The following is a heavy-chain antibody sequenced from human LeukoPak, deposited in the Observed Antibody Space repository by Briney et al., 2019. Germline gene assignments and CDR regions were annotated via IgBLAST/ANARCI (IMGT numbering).Heavy chain of an antibody. J-gene: IGHJ4*02. Sequence: QPGGSLRLSCAASGFTFNTYGMSWVRQAPGKGLEWLSGISASGGSTYYADSVKGRFTISRDNFKNTLYLQLNSLRAEDTAVYYCAKYVIQQLRSSGYDYFDYWGQGTLVTVSS. CDR3: AKYVIQQLRSSGYDYFDY. CDR2: ISASGGST. D-gene: IGHD5-12*01. CDR1: GFTFNTYG. V-gene: IGHV3-23*01.